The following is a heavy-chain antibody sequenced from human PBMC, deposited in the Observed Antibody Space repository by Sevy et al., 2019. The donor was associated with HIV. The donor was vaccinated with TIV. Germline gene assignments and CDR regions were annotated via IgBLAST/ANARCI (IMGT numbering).Heavy chain of an antibody. CDR1: GGSISSYY. CDR2: IYYSGST. D-gene: IGHD6-13*01. CDR3: ARDLGYSSSPYYYYYGMDV. V-gene: IGHV4-59*01. J-gene: IGHJ6*02. Sequence: SETLSLTCTVSGGSISSYYWSWIRQPPGKGLEWIGYIYYSGSTNYNPSLKSRVTISVDTSKNQFSLKLSSVTAADTAVYYCARDLGYSSSPYYYYYGMDVWGQGTTVTVSS.